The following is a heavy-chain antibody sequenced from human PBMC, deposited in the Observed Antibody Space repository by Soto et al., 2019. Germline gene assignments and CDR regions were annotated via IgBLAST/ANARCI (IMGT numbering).Heavy chain of an antibody. CDR1: GGTFSSYA. D-gene: IGHD3-22*01. J-gene: IGHJ4*02. V-gene: IGHV1-69*12. Sequence: QVQLVQSGAEVKKPGSSVKVSCKASGGTFSSYAISWVRQAPGHGLEWMGGIIPIFGTANYAQKFQGRVTITADESTSTAYMERSSLRSEDTAVYYCARDGDSSGYYYFDYWGQGTLVTVSS. CDR2: IIPIFGTA. CDR3: ARDGDSSGYYYFDY.